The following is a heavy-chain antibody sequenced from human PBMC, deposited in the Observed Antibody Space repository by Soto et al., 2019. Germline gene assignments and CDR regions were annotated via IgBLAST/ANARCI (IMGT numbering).Heavy chain of an antibody. Sequence: GASVKVSCKVSGYTFTGYYMHWVRQAPGQGLEWMGWINPNSGGTNYAQKFQGRVTMTRDTSISTAYMELSRLRSDDTAVYYCARAGGTIFGVPASNYGLDYYYYYGRDVWGQGTTVTVSS. CDR3: ARAGGTIFGVPASNYGLDYYYYYGRDV. CDR1: GYTFTGYY. D-gene: IGHD3-3*01. CDR2: INPNSGGT. V-gene: IGHV1-2*02. J-gene: IGHJ6*02.